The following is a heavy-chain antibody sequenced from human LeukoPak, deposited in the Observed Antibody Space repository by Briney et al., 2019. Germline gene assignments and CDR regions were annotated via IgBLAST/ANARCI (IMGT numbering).Heavy chain of an antibody. Sequence: SETLSLTCTVSGGSISSYYWSWLRQPAGKGLEWIGRIYTSGSTNYNPSLKSRVTMSVDTSKNQFSLKLSSVTAADTAVYYCARVKREIDAFDIWGQGTMVTVSS. CDR3: ARVKREIDAFDI. CDR2: IYTSGST. J-gene: IGHJ3*02. CDR1: GGSISSYY. V-gene: IGHV4-4*07.